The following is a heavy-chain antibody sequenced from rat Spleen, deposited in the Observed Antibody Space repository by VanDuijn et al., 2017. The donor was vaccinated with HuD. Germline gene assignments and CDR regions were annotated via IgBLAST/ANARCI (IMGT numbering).Heavy chain of an antibody. D-gene: IGHD5-1*01. Sequence: EVQLVESGGGLVQPGRSLKLSCAASGFIFANYDMAWVRQAPTKGLEWVASIDTGGSNTYYRQSVKGRFTISRDNAKSTLYLRMDSLRSEDTATYYCTRKGELWGQGVMVTVSS. J-gene: IGHJ2*01. V-gene: IGHV5S23*01. CDR3: TRKGEL. CDR1: GFIFANYD. CDR2: IDTGGSNT.